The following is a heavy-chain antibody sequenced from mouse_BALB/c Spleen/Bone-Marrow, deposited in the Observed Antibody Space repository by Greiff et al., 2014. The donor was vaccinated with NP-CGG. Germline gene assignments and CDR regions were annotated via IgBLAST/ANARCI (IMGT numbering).Heavy chain of an antibody. CDR1: GFNIKDTY. CDR2: IDPANGNT. D-gene: IGHD1-1*01. V-gene: IGHV14-3*02. CDR3: ARYYYGSSYFDD. J-gene: IGHJ2*01. Sequence: EVQLQQSGAELVKPGASVKLSCTASGFNIKDTYMHWVKQRPEQGLEWIGRIDPANGNTKYDPKFQGKATITADTSSNTAYLQRSSLTSEDTAVYYCARYYYGSSYFDDWGQGTTLTVSS.